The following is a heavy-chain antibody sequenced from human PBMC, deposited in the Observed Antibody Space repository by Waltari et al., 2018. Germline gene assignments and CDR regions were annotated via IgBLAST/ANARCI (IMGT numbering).Heavy chain of an antibody. CDR1: GGSFCGYY. D-gene: IGHD3-22*01. V-gene: IGHV4-34*01. Sequence: QVQLPPWGAGLLKPSETLSLTCAVYGGSFCGYYWSWTRQPPGKRREWIGEINHSGSTNYNPSLKSRVTISVDTSKNQFSLKLSSVTAADTAVYYCARGPVVYNWFDPWGQGTLVTVSS. J-gene: IGHJ5*02. CDR2: INHSGST. CDR3: ARGPVVYNWFDP.